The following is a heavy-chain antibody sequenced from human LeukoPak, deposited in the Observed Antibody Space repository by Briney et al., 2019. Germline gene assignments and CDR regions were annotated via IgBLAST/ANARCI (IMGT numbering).Heavy chain of an antibody. CDR1: GGSISSSSYY. V-gene: IGHV4-39*01. J-gene: IGHJ4*02. CDR2: IYYSGST. D-gene: IGHD4-11*01. Sequence: SETLSLTCTVSGGSISSSSYYWGWIRQPPGKGLEWIGSIYYSGSTYYNPSLKSRVTISVDTSKNQFSLKLSSVTAADTAVYYCASARSISVTPGFDYWGQGTLVTVSS. CDR3: ASARSISVTPGFDY.